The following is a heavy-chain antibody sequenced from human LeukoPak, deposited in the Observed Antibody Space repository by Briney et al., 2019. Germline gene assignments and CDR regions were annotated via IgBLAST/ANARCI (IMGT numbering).Heavy chain of an antibody. CDR1: GFTFSSYW. J-gene: IGHJ4*02. Sequence: GSLRLSCAASGFTFSSYWMTWVRQAPGKGLEWVAKIKQDGSEKYYVDSVKGRFTISRDNAKNSLYLQMNSLGAEDTAVYYCARRGTSSSWAHFDYWGQGTLVPVSS. D-gene: IGHD6-13*01. CDR3: ARRGTSSSWAHFDY. V-gene: IGHV3-7*05. CDR2: IKQDGSEK.